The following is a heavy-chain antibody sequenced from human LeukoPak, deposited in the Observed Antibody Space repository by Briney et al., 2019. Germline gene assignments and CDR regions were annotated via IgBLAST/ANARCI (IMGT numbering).Heavy chain of an antibody. D-gene: IGHD1-14*01. CDR1: GGSISSDGHF. CDR3: AREGGPYRPLDY. V-gene: IGHV4-39*02. J-gene: IGHJ4*02. Sequence: SETLSLTCTVSGGSISSDGHFWGWIRQPPGKGLEWIASIHYRGDTYYTASLKSRLTMSVDTSNNQFSLKLSSVTAADTAVYYCAREGGPYRPLDYSGQGILVTVSS. CDR2: IHYRGDT.